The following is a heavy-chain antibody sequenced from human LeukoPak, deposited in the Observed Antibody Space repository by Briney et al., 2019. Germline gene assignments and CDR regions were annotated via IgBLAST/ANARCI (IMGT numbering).Heavy chain of an antibody. CDR1: GGSISSSSYY. Sequence: SETLSRTCTVSGGSISSSSYYWGWIRQPPGKGLEWNGRIYYSGCTYYNPSLKSRVTISVDTSKTQFPLKLRSVTAADTAVYYCASTTVSRGFFFDYWGQGTLVTVSS. CDR2: IYYSGCT. CDR3: ASTTVSRGFFFDY. V-gene: IGHV4-39*01. J-gene: IGHJ4*02. D-gene: IGHD4-17*01.